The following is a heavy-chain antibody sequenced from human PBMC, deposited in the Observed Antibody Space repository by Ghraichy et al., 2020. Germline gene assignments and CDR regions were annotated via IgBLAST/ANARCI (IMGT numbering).Heavy chain of an antibody. J-gene: IGHJ6*02. V-gene: IGHV4-59*01. CDR3: AGDPGSSSCLVV. CDR2: SYYSGST. D-gene: IGHD6-6*01. CDR1: GCSISSYY. Sequence: GSLRLSCTVSGCSISSYYWWWIRQHPGKGLEWIGYSYYSGSTNYYNPLMSRVTISVDTSKNQFFLKLSSVTAADTAVYYCAGDPGSSSCLVVWGQGTTVTVSS.